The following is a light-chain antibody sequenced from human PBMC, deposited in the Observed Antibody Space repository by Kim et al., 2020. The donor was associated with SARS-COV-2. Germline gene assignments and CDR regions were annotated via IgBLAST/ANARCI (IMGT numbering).Light chain of an antibody. J-gene: IGLJ2*01. V-gene: IGLV3-21*04. CDR3: QVWDTGSDHVV. Sequence: AQGKTARITCGRNNIGSKTVHWYQQKPGQAPVLVIFYDSDRPSGIPERLSGSNSGDTATLTISRVEAGDEADYYCQVWDTGSDHVVFGGGTQLTVL. CDR1: NIGSKT. CDR2: YDS.